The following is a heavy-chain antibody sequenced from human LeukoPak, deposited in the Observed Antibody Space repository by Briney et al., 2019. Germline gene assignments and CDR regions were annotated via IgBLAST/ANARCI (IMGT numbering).Heavy chain of an antibody. Sequence: GESLRLSCAASGFTLSSYSMNWVRQAPGKGLGWVSSISGSSTYIDYADSVKGRFTISRDNAKNALYLQMDSPRAEDTAVYYCARDHSSGRYFDFWGQGTLVTVSS. J-gene: IGHJ4*02. CDR3: ARDHSSGRYFDF. CDR1: GFTLSSYS. V-gene: IGHV3-21*01. D-gene: IGHD3-22*01. CDR2: ISGSSTYI.